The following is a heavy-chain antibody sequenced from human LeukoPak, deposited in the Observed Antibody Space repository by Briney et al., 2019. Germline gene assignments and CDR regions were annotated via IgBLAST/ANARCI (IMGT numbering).Heavy chain of an antibody. D-gene: IGHD6-6*01. CDR3: ARGFPSSSRWFDP. CDR1: GGSFSGYY. Sequence: SETLSLTCGVYGGSFSGYYWTWIRLRPGKGLEWIGDIDHSGSTHYNPSLKSRVTISLDTSNNQFSLKLNSVTAADTAVYYCARGFPSSSRWFDPWGQGTLVTVSS. CDR2: IDHSGST. J-gene: IGHJ5*02. V-gene: IGHV4-34*01.